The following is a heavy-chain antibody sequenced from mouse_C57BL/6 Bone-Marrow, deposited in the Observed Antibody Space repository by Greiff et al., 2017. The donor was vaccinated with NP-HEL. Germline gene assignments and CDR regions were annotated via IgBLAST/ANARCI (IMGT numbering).Heavy chain of an antibody. J-gene: IGHJ4*01. Sequence: EVKLQESGPGLVKPSQSLSLTCSVTGYSITSGYYWNWIRQFPGNKLEWMGYISYDGSNNYNPSLKNRISITRDTSTNQFFLKLNSVTTEDTATYYCARERGYYYAMDYWGQGTSVTVSS. CDR2: ISYDGSN. CDR3: ARERGYYYAMDY. V-gene: IGHV3-6*01. CDR1: GYSITSGYY.